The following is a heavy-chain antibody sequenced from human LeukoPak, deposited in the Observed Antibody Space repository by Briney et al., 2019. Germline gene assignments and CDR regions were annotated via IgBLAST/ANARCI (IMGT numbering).Heavy chain of an antibody. CDR3: ARDQPIFGDYSIGLDY. V-gene: IGHV1-18*01. Sequence: ASVKVSCKASGYTFTSYGISWVRQAPGQGLEWMGWISAYNGNTNYAQKLQGRVTMTTDTSTSTAYMELRSLRSDDTAVYYCARDQPIFGDYSIGLDYWGQGTLVTVSS. CDR2: ISAYNGNT. J-gene: IGHJ4*02. D-gene: IGHD3-3*01. CDR1: GYTFTSYG.